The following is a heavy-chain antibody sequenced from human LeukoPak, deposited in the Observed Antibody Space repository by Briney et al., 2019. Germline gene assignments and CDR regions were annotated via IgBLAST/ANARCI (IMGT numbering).Heavy chain of an antibody. CDR1: GFTFTSYW. CDR3: ATGGSSGWYHFEY. Sequence: PGGSLRLSCAASGFTFTSYWMQWVRQAPGEGLVWVSLINRDGSTTKYADSVKGRFTMSRDNAKNTLYLEMNSLRGEDTAVYYCATGGSSGWYHFEYWGQGTLVTVSS. D-gene: IGHD6-19*01. CDR2: INRDGSTT. V-gene: IGHV3-74*03. J-gene: IGHJ4*02.